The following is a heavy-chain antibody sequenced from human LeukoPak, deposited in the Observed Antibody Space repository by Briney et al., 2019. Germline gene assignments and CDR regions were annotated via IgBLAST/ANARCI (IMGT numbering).Heavy chain of an antibody. CDR2: ISAYNGNT. V-gene: IGHV1-18*01. CDR1: GYTFTSYG. D-gene: IGHD3-22*01. Sequence: ASVKVSCKASGYTFTSYGISWVRQAPGQGLEWMGWISAYNGNTHYAQKLQRRVTMTTDTSTSTAYMELRSLRSDDTAVYYCARGFYDSSGYPTPSDYWGQGTLVTVSS. J-gene: IGHJ4*02. CDR3: ARGFYDSSGYPTPSDY.